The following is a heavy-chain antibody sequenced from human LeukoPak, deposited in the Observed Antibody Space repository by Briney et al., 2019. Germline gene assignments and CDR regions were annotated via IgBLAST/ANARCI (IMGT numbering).Heavy chain of an antibody. CDR2: INHSGST. V-gene: IGHV4-34*01. Sequence: SETLSLTCAVYGGSFSGYYWSWIRQPPGKGLEWIGEINHSGSTNYNPSLKSRVTISVDTSKNQFSLKLSSVTAADTAVYYCARGRITMVRGVIITYAFDIWAQGTMVTVSS. CDR3: ARGRITMVRGVIITYAFDI. J-gene: IGHJ3*02. D-gene: IGHD3-10*01. CDR1: GGSFSGYY.